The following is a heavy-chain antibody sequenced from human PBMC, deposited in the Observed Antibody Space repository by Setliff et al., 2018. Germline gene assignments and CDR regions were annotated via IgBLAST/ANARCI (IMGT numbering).Heavy chain of an antibody. D-gene: IGHD2-21*02. CDR3: VRDSSADYYDNDYFKY. CDR2: IRHDESDI. J-gene: IGHJ1*01. V-gene: IGHV3-30*02. Sequence: PGGSLRLSCAASGFTFRGFAMHWVRQAPGKGLEWVAFIRHDESDIYYTNSVKGWFTVSRDNSKNTLYLQMNILRPEDTALYYCVRDSSADYYDNDYFKYWGQGALVTVSS. CDR1: GFTFRGFA.